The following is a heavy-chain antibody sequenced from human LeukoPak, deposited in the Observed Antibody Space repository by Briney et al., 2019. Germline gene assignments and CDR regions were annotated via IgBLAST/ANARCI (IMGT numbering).Heavy chain of an antibody. CDR3: TTNVMDY. Sequence: GGSLTLSRAASGFAFSNVWIGWVRQAPGEGLEWVGRIKSKTDGGTTDYAAPVKGRFTISRDDSKNTLYLQMNSLKTEDTALYYCTTNVMDYWGQGTLVTVSS. CDR1: GFAFSNVW. CDR2: IKSKTDGGTT. D-gene: IGHD2/OR15-2a*01. J-gene: IGHJ4*02. V-gene: IGHV3-15*01.